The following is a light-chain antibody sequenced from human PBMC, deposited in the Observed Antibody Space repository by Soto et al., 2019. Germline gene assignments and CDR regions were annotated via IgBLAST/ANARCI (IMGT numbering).Light chain of an antibody. J-gene: IGLJ3*02. CDR1: SGHSSYA. CDR3: KTWGTVICV. CDR2: LNSDGSH. Sequence: QSVLTQSPSASASLGASVKLTCTRSSGHSSYAIAWHQQQPEKGPRYLMKLNSDGSHSKGDGIPDRFSGSSSGAERYLTISSLQSEDEADYYCKTWGTVICVFGGGTKLTVL. V-gene: IGLV4-69*01.